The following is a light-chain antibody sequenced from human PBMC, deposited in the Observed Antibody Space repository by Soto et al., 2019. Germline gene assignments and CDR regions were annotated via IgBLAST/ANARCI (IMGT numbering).Light chain of an antibody. CDR3: QQDYNV. CDR2: GAS. V-gene: IGKV3D-7*01. J-gene: IGKJ4*01. CDR1: QSVSSSY. Sequence: EIVMTQSPATLSLSPGERATLSCRASQSVSSSYLSWYQQKPGQAPRLLIYGASTRATGIPARFSGSGSGTDFTLTISSLQPEDFAVYYCQQDYNVFGGGTKVEIK.